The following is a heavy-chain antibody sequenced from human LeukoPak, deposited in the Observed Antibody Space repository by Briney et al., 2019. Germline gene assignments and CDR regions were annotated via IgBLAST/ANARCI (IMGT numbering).Heavy chain of an antibody. CDR1: VCTFTRYY. D-gene: IGHD4-17*01. CDR2: INPNSGGS. J-gene: IGHJ4*02. V-gene: IGHV1-2*02. Sequence: SSVKVSCKASVCTFTRYYTHWVGQAPGQRLEWLGWINPNSGGSNYAQKPQARVTMTRDTSISTAYMELSRLRSDDTAVYYCARYQRGYGDYSDYWRQGTLVTVSS. CDR3: ARYQRGYGDYSDY.